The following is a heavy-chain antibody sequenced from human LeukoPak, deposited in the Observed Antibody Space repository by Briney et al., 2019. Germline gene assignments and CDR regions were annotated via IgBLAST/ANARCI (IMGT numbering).Heavy chain of an antibody. D-gene: IGHD4-17*01. CDR2: ISVDGSAT. V-gene: IGHV3-30*04. J-gene: IGHJ4*02. Sequence: GGSLRLSCAASGFTFHNYAMNWLRQTPDRGLFWVAAISVDGSATNYADSVKGRFTISRDNSKNILYLQMNNLRPDDTALYYCARGLDGDYFWGQGTLVTVSS. CDR1: GFTFHNYA. CDR3: ARGLDGDYF.